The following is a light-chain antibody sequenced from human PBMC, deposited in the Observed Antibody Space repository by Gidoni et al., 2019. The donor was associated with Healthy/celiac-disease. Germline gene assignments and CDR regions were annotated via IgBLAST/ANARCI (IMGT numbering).Light chain of an antibody. CDR1: SSNVGGYNY. CDR3: SSYTSSSTLEV. V-gene: IGLV2-14*03. Sequence: QSALTQPASVSGSPGQSITISCTGTSSNVGGYNYVSWYQQHRGKAPKLMIYDVSNRPSGVSNRFSGSKSGNTASLTISGLQAEDEADYYCSSYTSSSTLEVFGTGTKVTVL. CDR2: DVS. J-gene: IGLJ1*01.